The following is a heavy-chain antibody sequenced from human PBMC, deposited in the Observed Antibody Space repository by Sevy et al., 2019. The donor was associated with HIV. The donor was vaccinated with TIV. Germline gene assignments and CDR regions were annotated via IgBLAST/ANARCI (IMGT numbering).Heavy chain of an antibody. CDR3: ARPKGGYCSTAGCYSLDY. D-gene: IGHD2-2*02. J-gene: IGHJ4*02. CDR2: MYHSGST. CDR1: GGSISSYY. V-gene: IGHV4-59*12. Sequence: SETLSLTCTVSGGSISSYYWSWIRQPPGKGLEWIGYMYHSGSTNYNPSLKSRVTISVDTSKNQFSLKLSSVTAADTAVYYCARPKGGYCSTAGCYSLDYWGQGTLVTISS.